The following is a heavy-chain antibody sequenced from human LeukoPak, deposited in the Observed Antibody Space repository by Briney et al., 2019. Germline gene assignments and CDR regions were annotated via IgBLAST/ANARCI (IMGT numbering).Heavy chain of an antibody. D-gene: IGHD6-19*01. V-gene: IGHV3-53*01. J-gene: IGHJ4*02. CDR1: GFNVSRNY. Sequence: PGGSLRLSCAASGFNVSRNYMNWVRQAPGKGLEWVSDIYSGGSTYYADSVKGRFTISRDISKNTLYLQIISLRAEDTALYYCARGGWGTYDPGNLDFWGQGTLVTVSS. CDR3: ARGGWGTYDPGNLDF. CDR2: IYSGGST.